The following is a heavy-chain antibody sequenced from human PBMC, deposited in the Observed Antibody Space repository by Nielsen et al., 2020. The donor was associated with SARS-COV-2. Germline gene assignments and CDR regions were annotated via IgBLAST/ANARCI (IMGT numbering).Heavy chain of an antibody. V-gene: IGHV3-74*01. Sequence: GGSLRLSCAASGFTFSKYWMHWVRQAPGKGLVWVPRIDSDGSTTRYADSVKGRFTISRDNAKNSLYLQMNSLRAEDTALYYCAKDIGYSSGGSDYWGQGTLVTVSS. CDR3: AKDIGYSSGGSDY. D-gene: IGHD6-19*01. CDR2: IDSDGSTT. CDR1: GFTFSKYW. J-gene: IGHJ4*02.